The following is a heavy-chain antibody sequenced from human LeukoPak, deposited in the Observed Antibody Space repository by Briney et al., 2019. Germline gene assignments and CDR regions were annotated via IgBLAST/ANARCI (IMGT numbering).Heavy chain of an antibody. J-gene: IGHJ3*02. CDR3: ARGVIAVDAFDI. D-gene: IGHD6-19*01. V-gene: IGHV3-7*03. CDR1: GFTFSSYW. CDR2: IKQDGSEK. Sequence: PGGSLRLSCAAPGFTFSSYWMSWVRQAPGKGLEWVANIKQDGSEKYYVDSVKGRFTISRDNAKNSLYLQMNSLRAEDTALYYCARGVIAVDAFDIWGQGTMVIVSS.